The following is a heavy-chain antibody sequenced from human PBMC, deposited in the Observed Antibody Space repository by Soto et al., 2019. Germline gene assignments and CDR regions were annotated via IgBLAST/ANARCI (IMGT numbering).Heavy chain of an antibody. J-gene: IGHJ6*02. CDR3: SSWSDYYYYGMDV. CDR2: ISYDGSNK. V-gene: IGHV3-30*03. CDR1: GFTFSSYG. Sequence: GGSLRLSCAASGFTFSSYGMHWVRQAPGKGLEWVAVISYDGSNKYYADSVKGRFTISRDNSKNTLYLQMNSLRAEDTAVYYCSSWSDYYYYGMDVWGQGTTVTVSS. D-gene: IGHD2-15*01.